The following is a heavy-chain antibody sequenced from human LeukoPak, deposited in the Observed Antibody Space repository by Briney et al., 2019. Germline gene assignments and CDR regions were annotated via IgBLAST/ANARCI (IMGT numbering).Heavy chain of an antibody. CDR3: AKIIVVLPSTISNPYYFDY. J-gene: IGHJ4*02. D-gene: IGHD2-2*02. CDR1: GFTFSSYA. Sequence: GGSLRLSCAASGFTFSSYAMSWVRQAPGKGLEWVSGISGSGDSTYYADSVKGQFTTSRDNSKNTLYLQMSSLRAEDTAVYYCAKIIVVLPSTISNPYYFDYWGQGTLVTVSS. V-gene: IGHV3-23*01. CDR2: ISGSGDST.